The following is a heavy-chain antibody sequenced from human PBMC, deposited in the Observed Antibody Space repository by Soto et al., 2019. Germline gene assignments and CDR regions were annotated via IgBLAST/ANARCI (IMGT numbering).Heavy chain of an antibody. CDR1: GIVFSDY. J-gene: IGHJ5*02. D-gene: IGHD3-16*01. CDR3: ARLPFPWGWFDP. Sequence: QVQLVESGGGSVKPGGSLRLSCAASGIVFSDYMSWVRQAPGKGLEWLSYISGSGRTIYSADSVKGRFTISRDNATNSLYRQMNSLRAEDTAVYYCARLPFPWGWFDPWGQGTLVTVSS. CDR2: ISGSGRTI. V-gene: IGHV3-11*01.